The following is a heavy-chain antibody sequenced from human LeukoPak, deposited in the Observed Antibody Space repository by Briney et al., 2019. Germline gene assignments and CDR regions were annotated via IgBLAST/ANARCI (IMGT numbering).Heavy chain of an antibody. CDR2: IYSNGDT. D-gene: IGHD6-13*01. CDR1: GDSISSGSYY. V-gene: IGHV4-61*02. J-gene: IGHJ6*03. CDR3: ASRHSKQQPYYYYMDI. Sequence: SETLSLACTVSGDSISSGSYYWSWIRQPAGKGLEWIGRIYSNGDTKFNPSLKSRVTISLDTSKNQFSLKLSSATAADTAVYYCASRHSKQQPYYYYMDIWGKGTTVTVSS.